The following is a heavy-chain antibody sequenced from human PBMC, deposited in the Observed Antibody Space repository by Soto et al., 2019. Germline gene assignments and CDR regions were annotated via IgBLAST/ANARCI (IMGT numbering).Heavy chain of an antibody. J-gene: IGHJ5*02. CDR2: IYYGGTP. CDR1: GGSFSPNY. D-gene: IGHD2-21*01. V-gene: IGHV4-59*08. Sequence: QVQLQESGPGLVKPSETLSLSCTVSGGSFSPNYWSWIRQPPGKGLEWVAYIYYGGTPSYNPSLTIRVSISLETSKSQFSLRLTSVTAADTAVYYCARLGAYYQSLDPWGPGTLVTVSS. CDR3: ARLGAYYQSLDP.